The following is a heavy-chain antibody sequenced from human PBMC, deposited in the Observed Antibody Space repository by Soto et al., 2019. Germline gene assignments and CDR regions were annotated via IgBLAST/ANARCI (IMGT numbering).Heavy chain of an antibody. CDR1: GYTVSSYS. J-gene: IGHJ4*02. CDR2: INAGNGDT. Sequence: QVLLVQSESAVKKPGASVKVSCKGSGYTVSSYSMHWVRQAPGQRLEWMGWINAGNGDTKYSQTCQGRVTITADTTARTVYMELSSLRSEDTAVYYCSRGSRILNRRGRFYWGQGTLVTVSS. D-gene: IGHD3-10*01. CDR3: SRGSRILNRRGRFY. V-gene: IGHV1-3*01.